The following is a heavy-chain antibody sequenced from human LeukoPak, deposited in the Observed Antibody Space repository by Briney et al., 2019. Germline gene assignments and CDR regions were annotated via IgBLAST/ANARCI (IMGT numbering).Heavy chain of an antibody. CDR3: AGETYSYGALGY. D-gene: IGHD5-18*01. J-gene: IGHJ4*02. CDR1: GGSFSGYY. CDR2: INHSGST. Sequence: PSETLSLTCAVYGGSFSGYYWSWIRQPPGKGLEWIGEINHSGSTNYNPSLKSRVTISVDTSKNQFSLRLSSVTAADTAVYYCAGETYSYGALGYWAQETLVTVSS. V-gene: IGHV4-34*01.